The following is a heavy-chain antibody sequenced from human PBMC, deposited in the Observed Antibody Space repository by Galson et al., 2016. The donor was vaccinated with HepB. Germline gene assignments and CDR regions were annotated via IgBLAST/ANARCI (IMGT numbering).Heavy chain of an antibody. CDR1: GLEFSTYW. CDR2: INPDGKEK. CDR3: ARLSTYRYPSVDP. Sequence: SLRLSCAVSGLEFSTYWMTWVHQAPGKGLEWVATINPDGKEKAYVDSVKGRFTMSRDNAMNSLYLQMNILRDEDTAVYYCARLSTYRYPSVDPWGQGTMVTVSS. D-gene: IGHD1-26*01. V-gene: IGHV3-7*01. J-gene: IGHJ5*02.